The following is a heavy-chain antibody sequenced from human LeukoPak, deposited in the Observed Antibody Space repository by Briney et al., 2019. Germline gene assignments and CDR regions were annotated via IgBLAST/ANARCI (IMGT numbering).Heavy chain of an antibody. Sequence: PGGSLRLSCAASGFTVSSNDMSWVRQAPGKGLECISVIYSGGSTDYADSVKGRLTISRDNSKNTLYLQMNSLRAEDTAIYYCATYRQVLLPFESWGQGTLVTVSS. CDR2: IYSGGST. CDR1: GFTVSSND. CDR3: ATYRQVLLPFES. J-gene: IGHJ4*02. V-gene: IGHV3-53*01. D-gene: IGHD2-8*02.